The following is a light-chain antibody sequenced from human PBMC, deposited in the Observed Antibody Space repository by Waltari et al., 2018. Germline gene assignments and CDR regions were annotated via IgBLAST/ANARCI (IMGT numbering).Light chain of an antibody. Sequence: QSVLTQPPSASGTPGQRVTISCSGSSSNIGSNTVNWYQQLPGTAPKLLIYSNKRRPSGVPDRFSGSESGTSASRAISWRQSEEEADYFCAAWDDSLNGVVFGGGTKLTVL. J-gene: IGLJ2*01. V-gene: IGLV1-44*01. CDR3: AAWDDSLNGVV. CDR1: SSNIGSNT. CDR2: SNK.